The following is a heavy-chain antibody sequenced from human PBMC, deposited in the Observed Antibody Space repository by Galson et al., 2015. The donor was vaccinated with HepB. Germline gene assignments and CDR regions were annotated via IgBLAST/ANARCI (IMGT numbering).Heavy chain of an antibody. D-gene: IGHD5-18*01. Sequence: SLRLSCAASGFTFSDYYMSWIRQAPGKGLEWVSYISSSGSTIYYADSVKGRFTISRDNAKNSLYLQMDSLRAEDTAVYYCARDREYSYGYIYYYYGMDVWGQGTTVTVSS. V-gene: IGHV3-11*01. CDR2: ISSSGSTI. CDR3: ARDREYSYGYIYYYYGMDV. J-gene: IGHJ6*02. CDR1: GFTFSDYY.